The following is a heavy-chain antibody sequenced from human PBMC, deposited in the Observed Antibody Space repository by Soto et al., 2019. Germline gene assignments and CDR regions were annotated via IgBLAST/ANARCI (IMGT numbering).Heavy chain of an antibody. Sequence: QVQLVQSGVEVKKPGASVKVSCKASGYTFTDFYMHWVRQAPGQGLEWMGWINPNSGGTDYAQNFQGRIIMTRDTSISTAYMDLSRLRSDDTAVYYCARAGSSSIWSWFDPWGQGTLVTVSS. J-gene: IGHJ5*02. V-gene: IGHV1-2*02. D-gene: IGHD6-13*01. CDR3: ARAGSSSIWSWFDP. CDR2: INPNSGGT. CDR1: GYTFTDFY.